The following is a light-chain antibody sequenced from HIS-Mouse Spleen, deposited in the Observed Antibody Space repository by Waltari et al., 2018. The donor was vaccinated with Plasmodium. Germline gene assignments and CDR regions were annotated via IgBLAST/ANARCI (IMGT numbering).Light chain of an antibody. CDR1: QSVSSD. J-gene: IGKJ4*01. CDR2: DAS. V-gene: IGKV3-11*01. Sequence: DIVLTQSPATLSLSPGERATLSCRASQSVSSDLAWYQQKPGQAPRLLIYDASNRATGIPARFSGSGSGTDFTLTISSLEPEDFAVYYCQQRSNWLLTFGGGTKVEIK. CDR3: QQRSNWLLT.